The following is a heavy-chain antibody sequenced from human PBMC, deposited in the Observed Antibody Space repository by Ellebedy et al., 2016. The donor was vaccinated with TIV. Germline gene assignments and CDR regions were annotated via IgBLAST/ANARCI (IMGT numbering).Heavy chain of an antibody. Sequence: MPSETLSLTCTVSGGSVSSTNYYWTWIRQPPGKGLEWVGNIYHSGSIYYNPSLKSRVTISVDTKDQFSLKLTSVTAADTAVYYCARASGTNYHYYYMDVWGKGTTVTVSS. V-gene: IGHV4-39*07. CDR2: IYHSGSI. CDR1: GGSVSSTNYY. D-gene: IGHD1-26*01. CDR3: ARASGTNYHYYYMDV. J-gene: IGHJ6*03.